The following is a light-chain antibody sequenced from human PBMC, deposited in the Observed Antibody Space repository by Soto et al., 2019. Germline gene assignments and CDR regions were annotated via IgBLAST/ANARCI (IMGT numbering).Light chain of an antibody. CDR3: QQYGNSITWT. J-gene: IGKJ1*01. CDR2: AAS. CDR1: QSVTNNY. V-gene: IGKV3-20*01. Sequence: EVVLTQSPGTVSLSPGERATLSCRASQSVTNNYLAWYQQKAGQAPRLLIYAASSRATGIPDRFSGSGSGTDFALSISRLEPEDVAVYYCQQYGNSITWTFGQGTKVEIK.